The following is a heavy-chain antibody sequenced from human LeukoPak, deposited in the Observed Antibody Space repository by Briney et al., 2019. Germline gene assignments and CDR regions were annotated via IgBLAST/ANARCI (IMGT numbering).Heavy chain of an antibody. Sequence: GGSLRLSCVASEFTFSGYAMHWVRQVPGKGLEWVAIISYDGNNKHYADSVKGRFTISRDNAKNSLYLQMNSLRAEDTAVYYCAELGITMIGGVWGKGTTVTISS. CDR1: EFTFSGYA. D-gene: IGHD3-10*02. J-gene: IGHJ6*04. V-gene: IGHV3-30*04. CDR3: AELGITMIGGV. CDR2: ISYDGNNK.